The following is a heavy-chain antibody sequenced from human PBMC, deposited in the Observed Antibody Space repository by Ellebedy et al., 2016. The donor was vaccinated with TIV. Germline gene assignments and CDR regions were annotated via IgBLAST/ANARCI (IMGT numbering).Heavy chain of an antibody. J-gene: IGHJ4*02. V-gene: IGHV3-30*03. Sequence: GESLKISCAASGFTFSSYGMHWVRQAPGKGLEWVAVISYDGSNKYYANSVKGRFTISRDNSKNTLYLQMNSLRAEDTAVYYCARDRGLRLHSYGLDDYWGQGTLVTVSS. CDR1: GFTFSSYG. CDR3: ARDRGLRLHSYGLDDY. CDR2: ISYDGSNK. D-gene: IGHD5-18*01.